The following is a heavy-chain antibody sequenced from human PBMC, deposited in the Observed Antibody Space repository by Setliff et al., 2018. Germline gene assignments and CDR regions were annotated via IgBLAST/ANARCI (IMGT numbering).Heavy chain of an antibody. V-gene: IGHV1-18*01. Sequence: ASVKVSCKASGYTFSDYGISWVRLAPGHGLEWMGWISPYTGRTFYAPQFQDRVVMTTDTSTNTAYLDLRSLRSDDTAVYYCERLVRYCTTTSCQRTSGDNFWGQGTLVTVSS. CDR2: ISPYTGRT. CDR1: GYTFSDYG. D-gene: IGHD2-2*01. J-gene: IGHJ4*02. CDR3: ERLVRYCTTTSCQRTSGDNF.